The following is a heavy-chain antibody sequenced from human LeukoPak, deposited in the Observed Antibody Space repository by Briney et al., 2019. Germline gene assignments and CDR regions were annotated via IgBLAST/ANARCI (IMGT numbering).Heavy chain of an antibody. D-gene: IGHD3-22*01. CDR3: VRTYYYDTTGSYRGVYYFDS. J-gene: IGHJ4*02. CDR1: SWSISRRGYY. V-gene: IGHV4-39*01. CDR2: VYFSGTT. Sequence: PSETPSPTRPVSSWSISRRGYYLGGIRPTPREGVGWVGSVYFSGTTYYSPSLKGRVAVSVDAPRNQFSLKLSSVTAADTAMYYCVRTYYYDTTGSYRGVYYFDSWGQGTLVTVST.